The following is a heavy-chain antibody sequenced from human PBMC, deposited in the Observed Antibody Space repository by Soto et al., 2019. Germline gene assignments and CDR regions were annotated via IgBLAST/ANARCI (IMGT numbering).Heavy chain of an antibody. CDR1: GGTFSNYV. CDR2: IIPISGAA. CDR3: ARDMTRTVVPYFDF. D-gene: IGHD1-7*01. V-gene: IGHV1-69*06. J-gene: IGHJ4*02. Sequence: SVTVSCTASGGTFSNYVVNWVRQAPGQGLEWMGRIIPISGAANYAQKFQGRVTITADKSTSTSYMELSSLRSEDTAVYYCARDMTRTVVPYFDFWGQGTLVTVSS.